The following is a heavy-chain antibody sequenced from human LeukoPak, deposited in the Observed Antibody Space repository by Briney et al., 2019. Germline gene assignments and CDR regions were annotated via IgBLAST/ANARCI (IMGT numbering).Heavy chain of an antibody. CDR3: ARAPTTPSPGYSRL. CDR1: GYTFTGYY. Sequence: GASVKVSCKASGYTFTGYYMHWVRQAPGQGLEWMGWISAYNGNTNYAQKLQGRVTMTTDTSTSTAYMELRSLRSDDTAVYYCARAPTTPSPGYSRLWGQGTLVTVSS. D-gene: IGHD6-13*01. V-gene: IGHV1-18*04. J-gene: IGHJ4*02. CDR2: ISAYNGNT.